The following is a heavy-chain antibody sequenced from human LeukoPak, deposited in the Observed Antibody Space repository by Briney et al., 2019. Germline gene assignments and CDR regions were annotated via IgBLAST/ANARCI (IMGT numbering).Heavy chain of an antibody. Sequence: SVKVSCKASGGTFSSYAISWVRQAPGQGLEWMGGIIPIFGTANYAQKFQGRVTITADESTSTAYMELSSLRSKDTAVYYCARGQRPYYYDSSGYYYRLDYWGQGTLVTVSS. CDR2: IIPIFGTA. CDR3: ARGQRPYYYDSSGYYYRLDY. CDR1: GGTFSSYA. D-gene: IGHD3-22*01. J-gene: IGHJ4*02. V-gene: IGHV1-69*13.